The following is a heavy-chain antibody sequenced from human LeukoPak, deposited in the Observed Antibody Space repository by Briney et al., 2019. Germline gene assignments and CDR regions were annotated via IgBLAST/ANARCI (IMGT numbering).Heavy chain of an antibody. CDR1: CYSFTSYW. J-gene: IGHJ4*02. Sequence: GESLQISCKGFCYSFTSYWIGWVRQMPGKGLEWMGIIFPGDSDTRYSPSFQGQVTISADKSISTAYLQWSSLKASDTAMYYCARRGYSYEDYWGQETLVTAPS. CDR2: IFPGDSDT. V-gene: IGHV5-51*01. CDR3: ARRGYSYEDY. D-gene: IGHD5-18*01.